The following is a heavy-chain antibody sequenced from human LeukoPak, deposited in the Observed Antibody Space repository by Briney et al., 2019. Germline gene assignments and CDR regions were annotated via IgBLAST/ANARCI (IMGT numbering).Heavy chain of an antibody. CDR2: IETGGAT. CDR3: ARYFSTAFDI. Sequence: GGSLRLSCAASGFTVSGNYMSWVRQAPGKALEWLSTIETGGATFYADSVKGQFTVSRDNSKNTLYLQMNSLRVDDTAVYYCARYFSTAFDIWGQGTMVTVSS. J-gene: IGHJ3*02. CDR1: GFTVSGNY. V-gene: IGHV3-53*01. D-gene: IGHD3-3*01.